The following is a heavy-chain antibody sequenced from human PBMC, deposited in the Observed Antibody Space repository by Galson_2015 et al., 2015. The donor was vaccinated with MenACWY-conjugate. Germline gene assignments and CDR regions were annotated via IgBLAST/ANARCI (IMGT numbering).Heavy chain of an antibody. D-gene: IGHD3-3*01. J-gene: IGHJ4*02. CDR2: IRRGGIT. CDR3: ATWRGYIYGFGRDF. Sequence: SETLSLTCGVLGGSLSGYYWNWIRQAPGKGLEWIGEIRRGGITNYNPSLKGRVTISGDTSTTQISLHLTSVTAADTAVYYCATWRGYIYGFGRDFWGQGTRVTVSS. V-gene: IGHV4-34*01. CDR1: GGSLSGYY.